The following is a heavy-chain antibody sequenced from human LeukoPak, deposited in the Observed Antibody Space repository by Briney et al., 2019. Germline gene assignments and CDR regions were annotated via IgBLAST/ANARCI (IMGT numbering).Heavy chain of an antibody. CDR2: INPSGGST. V-gene: IGHV1-46*01. D-gene: IGHD4-17*01. CDR3: ARVRTDYGDHEGPHRNIPTYYFDY. J-gene: IGHJ4*02. CDR1: GYTFTSYY. Sequence: ASVKVSCKASGYTFTSYYMHWVRQAPGQGLEWMGIINPSGGSTSYAQKFQGRVTMTRDTSTSTVYMELSSLRSEDTAVYYCARVRTDYGDHEGPHRNIPTYYFDYWGQGTLVTVSS.